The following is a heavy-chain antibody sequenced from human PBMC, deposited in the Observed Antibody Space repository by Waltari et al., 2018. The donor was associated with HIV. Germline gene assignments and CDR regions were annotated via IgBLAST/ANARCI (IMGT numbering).Heavy chain of an antibody. CDR3: ARRQQLTD. V-gene: IGHV3-7*01. CDR2: IKEDGSEI. J-gene: IGHJ4*02. CDR1: GFTFSCSW. Sequence: EVRLVESGGGLVQPGGSLRLSCDASGFTFSCSWMTWVRQAPGKGLGWVANIKEDGSEIHYVDSVKGRFTISRDNAKNSLYLQMNSLRAEDTAVYYCARRQQLTDWGQGTLVTVSS. D-gene: IGHD6-13*01.